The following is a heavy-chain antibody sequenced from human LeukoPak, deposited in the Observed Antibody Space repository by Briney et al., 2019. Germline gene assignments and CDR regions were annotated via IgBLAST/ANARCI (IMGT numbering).Heavy chain of an antibody. J-gene: IGHJ1*01. CDR1: GGSITSGGYY. CDR2: IYHSGST. D-gene: IGHD5-12*01. Sequence: ASETLCLTCTVSGGSITSGGYYWSWIRQPPGKGLEWIGDIYHSGSTYYNPSLKSRVTISVDRSKNQFSLKLSSVTAADTAVYYCARGGYSGYHTRGYFQHWGQGTLVTVSS. CDR3: ARGGYSGYHTRGYFQH. V-gene: IGHV4-30-2*01.